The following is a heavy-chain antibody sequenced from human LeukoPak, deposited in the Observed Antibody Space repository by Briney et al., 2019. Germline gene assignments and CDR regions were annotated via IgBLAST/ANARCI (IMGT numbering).Heavy chain of an antibody. CDR3: AKDLPGFFDH. V-gene: IGHV3-23*01. J-gene: IGHJ4*02. CDR2: ISNNGGYT. Sequence: PGGSLRLSCAASGFTFSSSAMSWVRQAPGKGLEWVSAISNNGGYTYYADSVQGRFTISRDNSKSTLCLQMNSLRAEDTAVYYCAKDLPGFFDHWGQGILVTVSS. CDR1: GFTFSSSA.